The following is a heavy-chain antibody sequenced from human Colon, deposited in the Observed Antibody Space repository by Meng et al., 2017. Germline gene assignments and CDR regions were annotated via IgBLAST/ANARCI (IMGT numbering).Heavy chain of an antibody. J-gene: IGHJ4*02. CDR3: VRGLGN. D-gene: IGHD7-27*01. CDR1: GFTFSDHY. CDR2: IRNKTKSYTT. Sequence: GESLKISFAASGFTFSDHYMNWVRQVPRKGLELVGLIRNKTKSYTTEYAASVKGRFTISTDESKNSLYLQMNSLKTEDSAVYFCVRGLGNWGQGTLVTVSS. V-gene: IGHV3-72*01.